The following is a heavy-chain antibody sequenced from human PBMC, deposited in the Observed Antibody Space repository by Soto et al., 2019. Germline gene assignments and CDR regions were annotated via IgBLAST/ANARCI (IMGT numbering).Heavy chain of an antibody. D-gene: IGHD1-20*01. V-gene: IGHV3-30*18. Sequence: QVQLVESGGGVVQPGRSLRLSCAASGFTFSSYGMHWVRQAPGKGLEWVAVISYDGSNKYYADSVKGRFTTSRDNSKNTLYLQMNSLRAEDTAVYYCAKGGSLNWNERDAFDIWGQGTMVTVSS. J-gene: IGHJ3*02. CDR2: ISYDGSNK. CDR3: AKGGSLNWNERDAFDI. CDR1: GFTFSSYG.